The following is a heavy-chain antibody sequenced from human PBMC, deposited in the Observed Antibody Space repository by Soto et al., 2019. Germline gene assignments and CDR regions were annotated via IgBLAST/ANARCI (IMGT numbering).Heavy chain of an antibody. CDR2: ISSNGGST. Sequence: GGSLRLSCAASGFTFSNYAMSWVRQAPGKGLEYVSAISSNGGSTYYANSVKGRFTISRDNSKNTLYVQMGSLRAEDMAVYYCARGEWLRYFDYWGQGTLVTVSS. D-gene: IGHD5-12*01. CDR3: ARGEWLRYFDY. CDR1: GFTFSNYA. J-gene: IGHJ4*02. V-gene: IGHV3-64*01.